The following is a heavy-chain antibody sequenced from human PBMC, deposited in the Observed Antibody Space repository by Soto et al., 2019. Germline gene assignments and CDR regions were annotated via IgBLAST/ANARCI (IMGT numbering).Heavy chain of an antibody. CDR3: AAEFYLGGDCCHFDY. CDR1: GFTFSNSA. V-gene: IGHV1-58*01. CDR2: IIVGGGFT. Sequence: QVQVVQSGPEVRNPGTSVKVSCKTSGFTFSNSAVQWVRQARGQRLEWIGWIIVGGGFTNYLQNLQGRITITRDTSTGTAYMELSSLRSEDTAVYFCAAEFYLGGDCCHFDYWGQGTLVTVSS. J-gene: IGHJ4*02. D-gene: IGHD2-21*02.